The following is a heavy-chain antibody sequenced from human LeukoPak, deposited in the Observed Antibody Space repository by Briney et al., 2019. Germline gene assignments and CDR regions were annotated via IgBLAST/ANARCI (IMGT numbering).Heavy chain of an antibody. CDR3: ARVEYSSGWYGDY. CDR1: GGSISSYY. CDR2: IYYSGTT. D-gene: IGHD6-19*01. Sequence: SETLSLTCTVSGGSISSYYWSWIRQPPGKGLEWIGHIYYSGTTNYNPSLKSRVTVSVDMSKNQFSLKLTSVTAADTAVYYCARVEYSSGWYGDYWGQGTLVTVSS. J-gene: IGHJ4*02. V-gene: IGHV4-59*01.